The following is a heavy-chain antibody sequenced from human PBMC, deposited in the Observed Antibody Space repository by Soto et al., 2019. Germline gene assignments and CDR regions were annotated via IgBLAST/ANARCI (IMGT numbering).Heavy chain of an antibody. CDR2: IIPIFGIV. D-gene: IGHD4-17*01. CDR3: ARCLYGDNRGYWFDH. CDR1: GGTFSSYA. V-gene: IGHV1-69*01. Sequence: QVQLVQSGAEVRKPGSSVKVSCKASGGTFSSYAISWVRQAPGQGLEWMGGIIPIFGIVTYAQKFQGRVTITADESTSTAYMELSGLRSEDTAVYYCARCLYGDNRGYWFDHWGQGTLVTVSS. J-gene: IGHJ5*02.